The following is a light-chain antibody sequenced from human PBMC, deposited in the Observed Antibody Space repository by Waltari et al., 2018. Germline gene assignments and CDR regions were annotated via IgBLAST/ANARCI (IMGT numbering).Light chain of an antibody. CDR2: EVN. V-gene: IGLV2-23*02. CDR3: CSYAGSGIYV. Sequence: QSALTQPASVSGSPGQSITVSCTGTSRDVGGYNLVPWFQQYPDKAPKLIIFEVNKRPSGVSNRFSGSKSGNTASLTISGLQAGDEADYYCCSYAGSGIYVFGTGAKVTVL. CDR1: SRDVGGYNL. J-gene: IGLJ1*01.